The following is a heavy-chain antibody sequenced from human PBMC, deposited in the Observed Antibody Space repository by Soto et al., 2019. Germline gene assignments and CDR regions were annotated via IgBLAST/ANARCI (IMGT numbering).Heavy chain of an antibody. D-gene: IGHD6-19*01. CDR1: GGTFSSYA. J-gene: IGHJ3*02. Sequence: GASVKVSCKASGGTFSSYAISWVRQAPGQGLEWMGGIIPIFGTANYAQKFQGRVTITADKSTSTPYMELSSLRSEDTAVYYCARGHSGWYAFDIWGQGTMVTVSS. CDR3: ARGHSGWYAFDI. CDR2: IIPIFGTA. V-gene: IGHV1-69*06.